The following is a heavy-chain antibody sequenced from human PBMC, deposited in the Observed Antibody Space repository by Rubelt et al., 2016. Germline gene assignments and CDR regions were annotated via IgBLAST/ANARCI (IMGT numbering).Heavy chain of an antibody. CDR2: IYYSGST. CDR3: ARGIDQLLLGNFFDY. Sequence: GLEWIGYIYYSGSTNYNPSLKSRVTISVDTSKNQFSLKLSSVTAADTAVYYCARGIDQLLLGNFFDYWGQGTLVTVSS. V-gene: IGHV4-59*01. D-gene: IGHD2-2*01. J-gene: IGHJ4*02.